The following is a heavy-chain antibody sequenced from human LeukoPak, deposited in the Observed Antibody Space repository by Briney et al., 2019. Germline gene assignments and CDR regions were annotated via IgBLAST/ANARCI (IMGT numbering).Heavy chain of an antibody. D-gene: IGHD6-13*01. J-gene: IGHJ4*02. CDR3: ARSSSWYDPLN. CDR1: GFTFSSYE. CDR2: ISSSGSTI. Sequence: TGGSLRLSCAASGFTFSSYEMNWVRQAPGKGLEWVSYISSSGSTIYYADSVKGRFTISRDNAKNSPYLQMNSLRAEDTAVYYCARSSSWYDPLNWGQGTLVTVSS. V-gene: IGHV3-48*03.